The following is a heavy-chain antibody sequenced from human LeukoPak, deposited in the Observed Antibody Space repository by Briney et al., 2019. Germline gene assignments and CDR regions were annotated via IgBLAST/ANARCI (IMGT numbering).Heavy chain of an antibody. CDR1: GFTFSTYW. Sequence: PGRSLRLSCAASGFTFSTYWMHWVRQAPGKGLVWVSRINTDGGSTTYADSVKGRFTISRDNAKNTLYLQMNSLRAEDTAVYYCGRGFSIVPAGIPDYWGLGTLVTVSS. CDR2: INTDGGST. CDR3: GRGFSIVPAGIPDY. V-gene: IGHV3-74*01. J-gene: IGHJ4*02. D-gene: IGHD2-2*02.